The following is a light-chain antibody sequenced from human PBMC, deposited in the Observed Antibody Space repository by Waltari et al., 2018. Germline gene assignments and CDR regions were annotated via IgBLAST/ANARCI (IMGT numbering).Light chain of an antibody. CDR2: DAS. Sequence: EIQMNQFPFYLSASVRDRGTITCRASQDIRNALGWYQQKPGKAPKHLLYDASRFVSGVPSRISGSGSGAAYTITITGLQPQDSSTSYYHQFSGILWTFGQGTKVEIK. CDR1: QDIRNA. CDR3: HQFSGILWT. J-gene: IGKJ1*01. V-gene: IGKV1-NL1*01.